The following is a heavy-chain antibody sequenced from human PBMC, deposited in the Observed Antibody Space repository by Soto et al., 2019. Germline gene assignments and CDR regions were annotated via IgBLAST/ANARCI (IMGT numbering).Heavy chain of an antibody. CDR2: TYYRSKWYN. Sequence: SQTLSLTCAISGDSVSGNSAAWNSIRQSPSRGLEWLGRTYYRSKWYNDYAVSVKSRITVTPDTSKNQFSLHLNSVTPEDTAVYYCARESPYYESSDSYFDYWGQGALVTVSS. D-gene: IGHD3-16*01. CDR1: GDSVSGNSAA. V-gene: IGHV6-1*01. CDR3: ARESPYYESSDSYFDY. J-gene: IGHJ4*02.